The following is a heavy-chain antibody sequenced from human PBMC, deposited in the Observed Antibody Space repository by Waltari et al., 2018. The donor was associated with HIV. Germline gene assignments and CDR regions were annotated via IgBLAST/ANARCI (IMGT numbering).Heavy chain of an antibody. Sequence: LLESGGNLVQPGGSLTLYCAASEFTFSSYAMTWVRQAPGKGLEWVSGISGSGGDTLFADSVKGRFTISRDASTVYLSMNRLTAEDTAVYYCAKVGLSGRWLLRRPFYFDYWGQGILVTVSS. CDR1: EFTFSSYA. D-gene: IGHD3-10*01. CDR3: AKVGLSGRWLLRRPFYFDY. CDR2: ISGSGGDT. V-gene: IGHV3-23*01. J-gene: IGHJ4*02.